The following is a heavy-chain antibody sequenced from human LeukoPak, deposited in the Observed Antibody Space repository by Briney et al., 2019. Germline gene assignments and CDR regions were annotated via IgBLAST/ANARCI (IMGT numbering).Heavy chain of an antibody. CDR1: GFTFSSYW. CDR2: IKHNGDEL. V-gene: IGHV3-7*01. Sequence: GGSLRLSCAASGFTFSSYWMTWVRQAPGKGLEWVANIKHNGDELNYVDSVEDRFTISRDNATNSLYLHMTDLRAEDTAVYDCARELRSFDSWGQGTLVTVSS. CDR3: ARELRSFDS. D-gene: IGHD3-16*01. J-gene: IGHJ4*02.